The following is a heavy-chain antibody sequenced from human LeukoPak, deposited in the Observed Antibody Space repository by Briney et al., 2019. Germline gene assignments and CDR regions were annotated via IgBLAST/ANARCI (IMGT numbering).Heavy chain of an antibody. CDR3: ARINWNPDY. CDR2: IHHSGST. Sequence: PSETLSLTCAVSGYSISRGYHWDWIRQPPGKGLEWIASIHHSGSTYYNPSLKSRVIMSVDTSKNQFSLKLSSVTAADTAVYYCARINWNPDYWGQGTLVTASS. D-gene: IGHD1-1*01. V-gene: IGHV4-38-2*01. J-gene: IGHJ4*02. CDR1: GYSISRGYH.